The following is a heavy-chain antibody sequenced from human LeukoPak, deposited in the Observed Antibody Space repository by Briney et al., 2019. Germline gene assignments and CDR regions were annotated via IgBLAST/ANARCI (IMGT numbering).Heavy chain of an antibody. J-gene: IGHJ4*02. Sequence: ASVKVSCKASGYTFTSYGISWVRQAPGQGLEWTGWISAYNGNTNYAQKLQGRVTMTTDTSTSTAYMELRSLRSDDTAVYYCARNGGYDILTGYDFDYWGQGTLVTVSS. D-gene: IGHD3-9*01. V-gene: IGHV1-18*04. CDR1: GYTFTSYG. CDR2: ISAYNGNT. CDR3: ARNGGYDILTGYDFDY.